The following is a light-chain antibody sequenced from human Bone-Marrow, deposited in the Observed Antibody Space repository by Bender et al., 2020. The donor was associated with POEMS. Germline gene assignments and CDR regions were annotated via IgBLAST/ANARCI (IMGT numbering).Light chain of an antibody. Sequence: QSVLTQPPSASGTPGQRVTISCSGGSSNIGAHAVNWYQHLPGTAPKLLIYSSHRRPSEVPDRFSGSRSGTSASLAISGLQSEDEADYYCQSYDGRLRSFVFGSGTRVTVL. J-gene: IGLJ1*01. CDR3: QSYDGRLRSFV. CDR1: SSNIGAHA. V-gene: IGLV1-44*01. CDR2: SSH.